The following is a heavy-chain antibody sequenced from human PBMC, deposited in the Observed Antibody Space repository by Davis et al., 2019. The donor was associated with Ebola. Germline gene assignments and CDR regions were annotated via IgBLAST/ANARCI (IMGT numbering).Heavy chain of an antibody. CDR3: ARGRGSGGSSNNWFDP. CDR1: GGSISNYY. Sequence: SETLSLTCTVSGGSISNYYWSWIRQPPVKGLEWIGYIYYSGSTNYNPSLKSRVTISVDTSKNQFSLRLTSVTAADTAMYYCARGRGSGGSSNNWFDPWGQGTLVTVSS. CDR2: IYYSGST. J-gene: IGHJ5*02. V-gene: IGHV4-59*01. D-gene: IGHD2-15*01.